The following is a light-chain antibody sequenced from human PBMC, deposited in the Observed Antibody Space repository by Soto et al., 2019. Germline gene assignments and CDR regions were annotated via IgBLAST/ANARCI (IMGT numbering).Light chain of an antibody. CDR2: DAS. CDR1: QSVSSH. CDR3: QQRSNWPPVFT. V-gene: IGKV3-11*01. Sequence: EIVLTQSPATLSLSPGERATLSCRASQSVSSHLAWYQQKPGQAPRLLISDASNRATGIPARFSGSGSGTDFTLTISSLEPEDFAVYYCQQRSNWPPVFTFGPGTKVDIK. J-gene: IGKJ3*01.